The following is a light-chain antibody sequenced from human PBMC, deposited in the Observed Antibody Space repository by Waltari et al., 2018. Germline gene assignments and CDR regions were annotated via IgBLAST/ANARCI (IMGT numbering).Light chain of an antibody. V-gene: IGLV2-14*01. Sequence: QSALTQPASVSGSPGQSITISCNGTSSDVGGYNYVSWYQQHLGKAPKLMIYGVSNRPSGVSACFSGAKAGKTASLTISGLQAEDEADYYCSSYASSTTRVFGSGTKVTVL. J-gene: IGLJ1*01. CDR2: GVS. CDR1: SSDVGGYNY. CDR3: SSYASSTTRV.